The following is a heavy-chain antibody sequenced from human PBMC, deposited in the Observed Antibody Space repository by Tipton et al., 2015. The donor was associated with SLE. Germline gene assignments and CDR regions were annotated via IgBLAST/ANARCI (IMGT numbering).Heavy chain of an antibody. V-gene: IGHV4-39*01. D-gene: IGHD6-19*01. CDR3: ARFPAWETASVTGDRGFDL. CDR1: GGSISRSGYY. Sequence: TLSLTCTVSGGSISRSGYYWGWIRQPPGKGLEWIGSIYYSGSTYYNPSLKSRVTISVDTSKNQFSLKVNSVTATDTAVYYCARFPAWETASVTGDRGFDLWDQGALVTVSS. J-gene: IGHJ4*02. CDR2: IYYSGST.